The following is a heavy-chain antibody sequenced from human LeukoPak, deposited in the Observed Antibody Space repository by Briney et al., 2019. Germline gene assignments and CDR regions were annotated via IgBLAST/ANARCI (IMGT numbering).Heavy chain of an antibody. D-gene: IGHD3-9*01. V-gene: IGHV1-69*06. CDR1: GGTFSSYA. CDR2: IIPIFGTA. Sequence: ASVTVSCNASGGTFSSYAISWVRQPPGQGLEWMGGIIPIFGTANYAQKFQGRVTITADKSTSTAYMELSSLRSDDTAVYYCAITYYDILTGYYVYHAFDIWGQGTMVTVSS. CDR3: AITYYDILTGYYVYHAFDI. J-gene: IGHJ3*02.